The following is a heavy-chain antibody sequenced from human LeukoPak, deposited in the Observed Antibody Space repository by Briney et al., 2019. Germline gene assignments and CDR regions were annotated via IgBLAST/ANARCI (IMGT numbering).Heavy chain of an antibody. CDR2: MNPNSGNT. CDR3: ARGYYCSGGSCYSGFSNWFDP. Sequence: ASVKVSRKASGYTFTSYDINWVRQATGQGLEWMGWMNPNSGNTGYAQKFQGRVTMTRNTSISTAYMELSSLRSEDTAVYYCARGYYCSGGSCYSGFSNWFDPWGQGTLVTVSS. V-gene: IGHV1-8*01. J-gene: IGHJ5*02. D-gene: IGHD2-15*01. CDR1: GYTFTSYD.